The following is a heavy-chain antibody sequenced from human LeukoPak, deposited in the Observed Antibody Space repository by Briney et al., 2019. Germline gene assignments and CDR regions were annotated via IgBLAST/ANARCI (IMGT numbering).Heavy chain of an antibody. J-gene: IGHJ4*02. D-gene: IGHD5-12*01. V-gene: IGHV3-48*01. Sequence: GGSLRPSCAASGFTFSSYSMNWVRQAPGKGLEWVSFLSSSSSTIYYADSVKGRFTISRDNAKNSLYLQMNSLRAEDTAVYYCASGDSGYDSSFDYWGQGTLVTVSS. CDR2: LSSSSSTI. CDR3: ASGDSGYDSSFDY. CDR1: GFTFSSYS.